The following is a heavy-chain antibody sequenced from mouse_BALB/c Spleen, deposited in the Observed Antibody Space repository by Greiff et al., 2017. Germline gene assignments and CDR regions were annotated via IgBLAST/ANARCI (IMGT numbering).Heavy chain of an antibody. J-gene: IGHJ3*01. D-gene: IGHD2-14*01. CDR2: INPSNGRT. Sequence: VQLQQPGADLVKPGASVKLSCKASGYTFTSYWMHWVKQRPGQGLEWIGEINPSNGRTNYNEKFKSKATLTVDKSSSTAYMQLSSLTSEDSAVYYCAYRYDRGTWFAYWGQGTLVTVSA. V-gene: IGHV1S81*02. CDR3: AYRYDRGTWFAY. CDR1: GYTFTSYW.